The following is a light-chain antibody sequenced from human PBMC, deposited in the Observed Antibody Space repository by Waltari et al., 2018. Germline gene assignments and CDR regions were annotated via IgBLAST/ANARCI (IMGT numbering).Light chain of an antibody. J-gene: IGKJ4*01. V-gene: IGKV4-1*01. CDR1: QSVLFSSDNKNY. CDR2: WAS. Sequence: DIVMTQSPDSLAVSLGEMAPLNCNSSQSVLFSSDNKNYLAWYQQKPGQPPKVVIYWASTRESGVPDRFSGSGSGTDFTLTISSLQAEDVAVYYCQQYYSNEVTFGGGTKVEIK. CDR3: QQYYSNEVT.